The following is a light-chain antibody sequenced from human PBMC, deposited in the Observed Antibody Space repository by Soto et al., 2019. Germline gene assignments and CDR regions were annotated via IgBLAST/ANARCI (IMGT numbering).Light chain of an antibody. V-gene: IGKV3-20*01. J-gene: IGKJ1*01. CDR2: GAS. Sequence: EIVLTQSPCTLSLSPGERATLSCRASQSVSSSYLAWYQQKPGQAPRLLIYGASSRATGIPDRFSGSGSGTDFTLTISSLQPDDSATYYCQQYNSYPWTFGQGTKVDIK. CDR3: QQYNSYPWT. CDR1: QSVSSSY.